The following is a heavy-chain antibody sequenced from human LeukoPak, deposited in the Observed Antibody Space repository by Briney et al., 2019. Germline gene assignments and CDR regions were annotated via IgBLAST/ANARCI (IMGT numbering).Heavy chain of an antibody. Sequence: GGSLRLSCAASGFTFSNSAMSWGRQAPGKGLEWVSAISGSGTNTFYADSVKGRFTISRDNSKNTLYLQMNSLRAEDTAVYYCAKDRDRAPDYWGQGTLVTVSS. V-gene: IGHV3-23*01. J-gene: IGHJ4*02. CDR3: AKDRDRAPDY. CDR1: GFTFSNSA. D-gene: IGHD3-10*01. CDR2: ISGSGTNT.